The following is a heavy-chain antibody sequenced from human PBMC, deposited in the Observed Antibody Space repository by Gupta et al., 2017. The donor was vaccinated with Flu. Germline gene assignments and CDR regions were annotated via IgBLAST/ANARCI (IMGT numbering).Heavy chain of an antibody. D-gene: IGHD2-2*01. V-gene: IGHV3-49*02. CDR2: IRSKDYGGTI. CDR3: TRRRGGYCSSSRCSYFDY. Sequence: QAPGKGLEWVGVIRSKDYGGTIEYAASVKGRFTVSRDDYKSIAYLQMNSLKIEDTAVYYCTRRRGGYCSSSRCSYFDYWGQGTLVTVSS. J-gene: IGHJ4*02.